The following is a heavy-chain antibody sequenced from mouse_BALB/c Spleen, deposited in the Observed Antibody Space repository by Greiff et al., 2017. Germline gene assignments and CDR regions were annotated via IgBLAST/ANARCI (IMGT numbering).Heavy chain of an antibody. J-gene: IGHJ4*01. V-gene: IGHV2-5-1*01. D-gene: IGHD2-10*02. CDR1: GFSLTSYG. CDR3: AKIKYGNYDYAMDY. CDR2: IWRGGST. Sequence: QVQLKESGPSLVQPSQSLSITCTVSGFSLTSYGVHWVRQSPGKGLEWLGVIWRGGSTDYNAAFMSRLSITKDNSKSQVFFKMNSLQADDTAIYYCAKIKYGNYDYAMDYWGQGTSVTVSS.